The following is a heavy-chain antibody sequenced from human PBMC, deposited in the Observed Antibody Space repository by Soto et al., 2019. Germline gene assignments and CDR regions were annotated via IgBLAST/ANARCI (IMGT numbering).Heavy chain of an antibody. CDR2: IYYSGST. Sequence: SETLSLTCTVSGGSISSGDYYWSWIRQPPGKGLEWIGYIYYSGSTYYNPSLKSRVTISVDTSKNQFSLKLSSVTAADTAVYYCASCSSSWYESDYYYYGMDVWGQGTTVTVSS. J-gene: IGHJ6*02. CDR1: GGSISSGDYY. D-gene: IGHD6-13*01. CDR3: ASCSSSWYESDYYYYGMDV. V-gene: IGHV4-30-4*01.